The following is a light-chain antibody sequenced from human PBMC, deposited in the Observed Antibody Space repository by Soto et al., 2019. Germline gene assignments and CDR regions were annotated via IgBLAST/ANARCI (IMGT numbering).Light chain of an antibody. CDR1: SGGFGNFNL. Sequence: QSALNQPASVSGSPGQSSTMSCTCTSGGFGNFNLVSWYHQHPGRAPHLMISEVTKRPSGVYDRFSGAKYGNTSSLTIAGLQADDEAYYYRCAYAGGSVYVLFGGGTKLTVL. CDR2: EVT. V-gene: IGLV2-23*02. CDR3: CAYAGGSVYVL. J-gene: IGLJ3*02.